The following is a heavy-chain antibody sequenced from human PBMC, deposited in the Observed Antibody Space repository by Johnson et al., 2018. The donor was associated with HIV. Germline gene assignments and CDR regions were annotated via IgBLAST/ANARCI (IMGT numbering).Heavy chain of an antibody. CDR2: IYSGGST. Sequence: VQLVESGGGLIQPGGSLRLSCAASGFTVSSNYMSWVRQAPGKGLEWVSVIYSGGSTYYADSVKGRFTISRDNSKNTLYLQMNSLRAEDTAVYYCARYLTEKTQNAFDIWGQGTMVTVSS. J-gene: IGHJ3*02. CDR1: GFTVSSNY. CDR3: ARYLTEKTQNAFDI. V-gene: IGHV3-53*01. D-gene: IGHD2/OR15-2a*01.